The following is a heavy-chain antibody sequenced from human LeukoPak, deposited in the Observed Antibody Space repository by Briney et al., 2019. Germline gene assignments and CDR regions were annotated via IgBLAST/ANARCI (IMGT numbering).Heavy chain of an antibody. CDR2: TYDDGYT. CDR3: ARDPRDGYGHVDY. CDR1: GFTFSSYA. D-gene: IGHD5-24*01. J-gene: IGHJ4*02. Sequence: PGGSLRLSCAASGFTFSSYAMSWVRQAPGKGLEWVSVTYDDGYTYYADSVKGRFTISRDNSKNTLYLQMNSLKAEDTAVYYCARDPRDGYGHVDYWGQGTLVTVSS. V-gene: IGHV3-66*02.